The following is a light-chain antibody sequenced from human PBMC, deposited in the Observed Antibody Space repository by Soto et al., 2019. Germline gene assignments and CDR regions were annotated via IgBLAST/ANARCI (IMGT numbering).Light chain of an antibody. V-gene: IGLV2-14*03. Sequence: QSVLTQPASVSGSPGQSITISCTGTSSDVGAHNSVSWYQQHPDKAPKLIIFSVTSRTSGLSDRFSGSKSDNTASLTISGLRTEDEADYYCSSATSSSTYLFGTGTKVTVL. J-gene: IGLJ1*01. CDR2: SVT. CDR1: SSDVGAHNS. CDR3: SSATSSSTYL.